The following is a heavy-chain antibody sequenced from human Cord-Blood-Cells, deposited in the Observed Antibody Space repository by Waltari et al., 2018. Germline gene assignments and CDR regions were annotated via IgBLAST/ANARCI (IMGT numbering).Heavy chain of an antibody. D-gene: IGHD1-26*01. CDR1: GYTFTSYY. CDR2: INPNSGGT. V-gene: IGHV1-2*04. Sequence: QVQLVQSGAEVKKPGASVKVSCKASGYTFTSYYMHWVRQAPGQGLEWMGWINPNSGGTNYAQKFQGWVTMTRDTSISTAYMELSRLRSDDTAVYYCARDPIVGATTFDYWGQGTLVTVSS. CDR3: ARDPIVGATTFDY. J-gene: IGHJ4*02.